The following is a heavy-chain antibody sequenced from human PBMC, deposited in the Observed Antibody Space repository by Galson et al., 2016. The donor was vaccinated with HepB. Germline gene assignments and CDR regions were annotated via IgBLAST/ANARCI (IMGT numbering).Heavy chain of an antibody. CDR2: IWSDGSNK. CDR3: AKSAYTGYDWNAFDI. J-gene: IGHJ3*02. V-gene: IGHV3-33*06. D-gene: IGHD5-12*01. Sequence: SLRLSCAASGFIFGTYGMQWVRQAPGKGLEWVSVIWSDGSNKNYADSVKGRFTISRDNSENKLYLHMTSLRAEDAALYYCAKSAYTGYDWNAFDIWGQGAMVTVSS. CDR1: GFIFGTYG.